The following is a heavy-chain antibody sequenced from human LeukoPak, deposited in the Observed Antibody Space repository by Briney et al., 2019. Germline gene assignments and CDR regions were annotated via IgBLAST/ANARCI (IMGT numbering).Heavy chain of an antibody. CDR3: ARLRGYSYGWYNWFDP. Sequence: SETLSLTCAVYGGSFSGYYWSWIRQPPGKGLEWLGEINHSGSTNYNPSLKSRVTISVDTSKNQFSLKLSSVTAADTAVYYCARLRGYSYGWYNWFDPWGQGTLVTVSS. CDR1: GGSFSGYY. V-gene: IGHV4-34*01. J-gene: IGHJ5*02. CDR2: INHSGST. D-gene: IGHD5-18*01.